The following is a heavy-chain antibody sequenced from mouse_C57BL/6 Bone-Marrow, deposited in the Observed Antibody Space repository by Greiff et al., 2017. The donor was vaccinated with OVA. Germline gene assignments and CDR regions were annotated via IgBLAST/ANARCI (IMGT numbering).Heavy chain of an antibody. CDR3: ARGSSYFYWYFDV. V-gene: IGHV1-63*01. J-gene: IGHJ1*03. CDR1: GYTFTNYW. Sequence: QVQLQQSGAELVRPGTSVKMSCKASGYTFTNYWIGWAKQRPGHGLEWIGDIYPGGGYTNYNEKFKGKATLTADKSSSTAYMQFSSRTSEDSAIYYCARGSSYFYWYFDVWGTGTTVTVSS. CDR2: IYPGGGYT. D-gene: IGHD1-1*01.